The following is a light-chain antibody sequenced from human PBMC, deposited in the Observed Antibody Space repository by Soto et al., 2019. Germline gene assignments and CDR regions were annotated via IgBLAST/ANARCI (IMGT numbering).Light chain of an antibody. V-gene: IGKV1-27*01. J-gene: IGKJ4*01. Sequence: DIQMTQSPSSLSASVGDRVTITCRASQGIGNYLAWYQQRPGKVPKLLIYAASTLQSGVPSRFSGSGSGPEFTLTIASLQSEDFAIYYCQQYNHWPRMLSFGGGTKVDIK. CDR2: AAS. CDR3: QQYNHWPRMLS. CDR1: QGIGNY.